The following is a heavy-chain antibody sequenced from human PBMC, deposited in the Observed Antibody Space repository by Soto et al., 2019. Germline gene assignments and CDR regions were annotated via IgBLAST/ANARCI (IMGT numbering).Heavy chain of an antibody. Sequence: GGSLRLSCAASGFTFSNAWMSWVRQAPGKGLEWVGRIKSKTDGETTDYAAPVKGRFTISRDDSKNTLYLQMNSLKTEDTAVYYCTTQKSFLNFDYWGQGTLVTVSS. V-gene: IGHV3-15*01. CDR1: GFTFSNAW. CDR3: TTQKSFLNFDY. CDR2: IKSKTDGETT. J-gene: IGHJ4*02.